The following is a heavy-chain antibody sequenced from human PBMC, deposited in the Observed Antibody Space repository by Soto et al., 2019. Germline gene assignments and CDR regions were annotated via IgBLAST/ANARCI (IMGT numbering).Heavy chain of an antibody. CDR3: ATRAEYYAFWSGYYGA. CDR1: GYSFSTSW. J-gene: IGHJ5*02. CDR2: IYPSDSDT. D-gene: IGHD3-3*01. V-gene: IGHV5-51*01. Sequence: GESLKISCKGSGYSFSTSWIGWVRQMSGKGLEWMGTIYPSDSDTRYSPSFQGQVIISADKSTSTAYLQWRSLKASDTAMYYCATRAEYYAFWSGYYGAWGQGTLVTV.